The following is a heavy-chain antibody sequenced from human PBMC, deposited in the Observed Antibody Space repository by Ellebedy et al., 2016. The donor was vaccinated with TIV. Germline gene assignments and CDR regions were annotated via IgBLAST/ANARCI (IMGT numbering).Heavy chain of an antibody. D-gene: IGHD6-19*01. Sequence: GESLKISCAASGFTVSGNYMSWVRQAPGKGLEWVAVIYSDGSTFYADSVKGNLAISRDSSKNTLYLQMSSLRAENTAVYYCARGITVADSRGFFYYYGLDVWGQGTTVTVFS. CDR1: GFTVSGNY. CDR3: ARGITVADSRGFFYYYGLDV. CDR2: IYSDGST. J-gene: IGHJ6*02. V-gene: IGHV3-66*01.